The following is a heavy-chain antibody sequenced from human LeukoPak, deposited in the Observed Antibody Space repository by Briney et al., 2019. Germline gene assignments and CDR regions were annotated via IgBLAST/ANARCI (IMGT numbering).Heavy chain of an antibody. CDR3: ARYCTGGSCYGH. CDR1: GFTFSSYA. D-gene: IGHD2-15*01. V-gene: IGHV3-23*01. CDR2: ISGSGGST. J-gene: IGHJ4*02. Sequence: PGGSLRLPCAASGFTFSSYAMSWVRQAPGKGLEWVSAISGSGGSTYYADSVKGRFTISRDNSKNTLYLQMNSLRAEDTAVYYCARYCTGGSCYGHWGQGTLVTVSS.